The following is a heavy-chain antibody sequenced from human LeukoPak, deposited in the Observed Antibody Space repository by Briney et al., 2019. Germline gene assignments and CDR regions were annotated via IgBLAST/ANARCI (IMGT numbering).Heavy chain of an antibody. D-gene: IGHD2-2*01. V-gene: IGHV1-46*01. CDR3: ARVSFPAEATSCYGCFDY. CDR1: GYTFTSYY. CDR2: INPSGGST. J-gene: IGHJ4*02. Sequence: ASVKVSCKAPGYTFTSYYMHWVRQAPGQGLEWMGIINPSGGSTSYAQKFQGRVTMTRDTSTSTVYMELSSLRSEDTAVYYCARVSFPAEATSCYGCFDYWGQGTLVTVSS.